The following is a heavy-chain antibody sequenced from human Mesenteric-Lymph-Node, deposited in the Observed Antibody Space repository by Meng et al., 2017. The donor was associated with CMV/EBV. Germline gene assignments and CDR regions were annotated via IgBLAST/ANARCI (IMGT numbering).Heavy chain of an antibody. CDR2: MYHSGST. D-gene: IGHD6-6*01. J-gene: IGHJ3*02. CDR1: GYSISSGYY. V-gene: IGHV4-38-2*02. CDR3: ARGGYSSLSDAFDI. Sequence: SETLSLTCTVSGYSISSGYYWGWIRQPPGKELEWIGSMYHSGSTYYNPPLKSRVTISVDTSKNQFSLKLSSVTAADTAVYYCARGGYSSLSDAFDIWGQGTLVTVSS.